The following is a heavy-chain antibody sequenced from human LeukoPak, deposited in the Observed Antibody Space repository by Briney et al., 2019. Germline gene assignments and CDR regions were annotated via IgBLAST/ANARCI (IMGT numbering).Heavy chain of an antibody. CDR1: GYSISSGYY. CDR2: IYHSGST. Sequence: NPSETLSLTCTVSGYSISSGYYWGWIRQPPGEGLGWIWTIYHSGSTYYNPSVKSRVTTSVATSKNHFSLKMISLTAADTAVYDCARGDWGTGYFDYWGQGTPVTVSS. CDR3: ARGDWGTGYFDY. V-gene: IGHV4-38-2*02. D-gene: IGHD7-27*01. J-gene: IGHJ4*02.